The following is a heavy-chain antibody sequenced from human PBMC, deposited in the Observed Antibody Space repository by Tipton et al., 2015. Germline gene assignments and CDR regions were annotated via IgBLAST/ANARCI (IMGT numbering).Heavy chain of an antibody. J-gene: IGHJ4*02. CDR2: IFPGDSDP. CDR3: ARGRGYTYGWFDY. CDR1: GYTFSDYW. D-gene: IGHD5-18*01. Sequence: QLVQSGAEVKKPGESLTISCKVSGYTFSDYWIGWVRQMPGKGLEWVGNIFPGDSDPRYSPPFQGQVTMSADKSITTAYLQWSSLKASDTAIYYCARGRGYTYGWFDYWGQGTLVTVSS. V-gene: IGHV5-51*01.